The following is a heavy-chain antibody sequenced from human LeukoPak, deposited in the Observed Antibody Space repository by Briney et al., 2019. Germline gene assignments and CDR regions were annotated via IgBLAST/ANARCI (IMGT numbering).Heavy chain of an antibody. Sequence: GGSLRLSCAASGFTFGSYAMSWVRQTPGKSLEWVSIITNGGDTTYYADSVRGRFTISRDNSKNMLYLQMNSLRAEDTAVYYCVKLSSGSGSKFGFDSWGQGTLVTVSS. J-gene: IGHJ4*02. D-gene: IGHD6-19*01. CDR2: ITNGGDTT. CDR3: VKLSSGSGSKFGFDS. CDR1: GFTFGSYA. V-gene: IGHV3-23*01.